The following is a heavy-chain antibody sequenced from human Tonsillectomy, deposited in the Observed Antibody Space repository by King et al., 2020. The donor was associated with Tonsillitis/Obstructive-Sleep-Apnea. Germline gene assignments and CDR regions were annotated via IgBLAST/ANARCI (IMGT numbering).Heavy chain of an antibody. Sequence: VQLVESGGGLVQPGGSLRLSCGASGFTFSSYAMSWVRQAPGKGLEWVSGISGSGGSTNYADSVKGRLTISRDNSKSTVYLRMNILRAGDTALYYCANLVGAATWGQGTLVTVSS. CDR3: ANLVGAAT. CDR1: GFTFSSYA. CDR2: ISGSGGST. J-gene: IGHJ5*02. V-gene: IGHV3-23*04. D-gene: IGHD1-26*01.